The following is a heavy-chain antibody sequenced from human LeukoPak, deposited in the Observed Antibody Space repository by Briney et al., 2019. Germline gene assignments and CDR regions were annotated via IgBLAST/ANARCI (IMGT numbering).Heavy chain of an antibody. CDR3: ARVGGANYYFDY. D-gene: IGHD4/OR15-4a*01. J-gene: IGHJ4*02. V-gene: IGHV3-53*01. CDR1: GFTVSSSY. CDR2: IYSGGTT. Sequence: GGSLRLSCAASGFTVSSSYMSWVRQAPGKGLEWVSVIYSGGTTYYADSVKGRFTISRDNSKNTLYLQMNSLRAEDTAVYYCARVGGANYYFDYWGQGTLVTVSS.